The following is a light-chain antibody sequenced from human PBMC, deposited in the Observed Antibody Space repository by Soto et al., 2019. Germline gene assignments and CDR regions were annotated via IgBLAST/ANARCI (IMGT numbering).Light chain of an antibody. V-gene: IGKV1-5*01. CDR2: DAS. Sequence: DIQMTQSPSTLSASVGDRVTITCRASQSIGTWLAWYQHRPGKAPSLLIYDASTLRSGVPSRFSGSGSGTEVTLTISSLQADDFATYYCQQSYTYPLTFGQGTRLDIK. CDR1: QSIGTW. J-gene: IGKJ5*01. CDR3: QQSYTYPLT.